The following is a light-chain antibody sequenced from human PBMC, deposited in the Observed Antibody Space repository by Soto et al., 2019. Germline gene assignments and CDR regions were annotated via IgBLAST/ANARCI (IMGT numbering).Light chain of an antibody. V-gene: IGKV1-5*03. CDR3: QHYNTYLWT. CDR2: KAS. J-gene: IGKJ1*01. CDR1: QTISSW. Sequence: DIQLNQSPSTLSGSEGDRVTITCRASQTISSWLAWYQQKPGKAPNLLIHKASHLESGVPSRFSGSGSGTEFTLTISSLQPGDFATYYCQHYNTYLWTSGHRTNVDVK.